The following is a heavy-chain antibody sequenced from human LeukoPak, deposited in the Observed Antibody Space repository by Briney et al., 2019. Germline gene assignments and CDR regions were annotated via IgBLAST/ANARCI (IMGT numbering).Heavy chain of an antibody. D-gene: IGHD5-12*01. Sequence: ASVKVSCKASGYTFTGYYMHWVRQAPGQGLEWMGWINPNSGGTNYAQKFQGRVTMTRDTSISTAYMELSRLRSDDTAVYYCARPGYSGYDFELAFDIWGQGTIVTVSS. CDR3: ARPGYSGYDFELAFDI. CDR1: GYTFTGYY. V-gene: IGHV1-2*02. CDR2: INPNSGGT. J-gene: IGHJ3*02.